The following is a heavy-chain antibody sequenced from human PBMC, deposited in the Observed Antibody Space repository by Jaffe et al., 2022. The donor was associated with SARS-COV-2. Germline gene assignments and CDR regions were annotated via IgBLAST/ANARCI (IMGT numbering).Heavy chain of an antibody. CDR1: GFTFDDYA. Sequence: EVQLVESGGGLVQPGRSLRLSCAASGFTFDDYAMHWVRQAPGKGLEWVSGISWNSGSIGYADSVKGRFTISRDNAKNSLYLQMNSLRAEDTALYYCAKDLEGRAQLDYYYGMDVWGQGTTVTVSS. V-gene: IGHV3-9*01. CDR3: AKDLEGRAQLDYYYGMDV. CDR2: ISWNSGSI. D-gene: IGHD3-3*01. J-gene: IGHJ6*02.